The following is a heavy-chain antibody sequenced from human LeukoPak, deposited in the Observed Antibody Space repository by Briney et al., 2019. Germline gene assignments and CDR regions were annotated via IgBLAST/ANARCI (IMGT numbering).Heavy chain of an antibody. CDR2: ISGSGINT. J-gene: IGHJ6*02. V-gene: IGHV3-23*01. CDR1: GFTFNSYA. D-gene: IGHD4-11*01. Sequence: GGSLRLSCAASGFTFNSYAMSWVRQAPGKGLEWVSAISGSGINTYYADSVKGRFTISRDNSKNTLFLQMYSLRAEDTAVYYCWKEGFSNPRAYYFYGMDVWGQGTTVTVSS. CDR3: WKEGFSNPRAYYFYGMDV.